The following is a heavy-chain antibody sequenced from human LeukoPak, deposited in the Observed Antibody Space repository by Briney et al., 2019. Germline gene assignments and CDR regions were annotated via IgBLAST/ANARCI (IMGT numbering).Heavy chain of an antibody. CDR2: IYARGST. D-gene: IGHD3-16*02. J-gene: IGHJ4*02. CDR1: GGSISSGSHF. Sequence: PSETLSLTCTVSGGSISSGSHFWSWIRQPAGKGLEWIGRIYARGSTNYNPSLKSRVTISVDTSKNQISLNLTSVTAADTAVYYCARRYDYVWGSYRWDYWGQGTLVTVSS. V-gene: IGHV4-61*02. CDR3: ARRYDYVWGSYRWDY.